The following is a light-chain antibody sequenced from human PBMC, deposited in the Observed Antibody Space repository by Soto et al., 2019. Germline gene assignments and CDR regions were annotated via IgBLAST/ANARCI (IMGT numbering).Light chain of an antibody. Sequence: EMLMTQSPATLSVSPGGGATLSCVTSQSVNSNLAWYQQKPGQAPRLLIYGASTRATGIPARFSGSGSGTEFTLTISSLQSEDFSVYYCQQYDNWPLTFGGGTKVDI. V-gene: IGKV3-15*01. CDR1: QSVNSN. CDR3: QQYDNWPLT. J-gene: IGKJ4*01. CDR2: GAS.